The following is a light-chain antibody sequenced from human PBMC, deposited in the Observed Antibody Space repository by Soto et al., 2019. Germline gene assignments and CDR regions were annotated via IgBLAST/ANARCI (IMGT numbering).Light chain of an antibody. CDR2: GAS. J-gene: IGKJ1*01. CDR3: QQYGSSGT. CDR1: QSLSNNIY. Sequence: EIMMTQSPGTLSLSPGERATLSCRASQSLSNNIYLAWYQQKPGQAPRLLIYGASNGATGIPDRFSGSGSGTDFTLTISRLEPEDFAVYYCQQYGSSGTFGQGTKVAIK. V-gene: IGKV3-20*01.